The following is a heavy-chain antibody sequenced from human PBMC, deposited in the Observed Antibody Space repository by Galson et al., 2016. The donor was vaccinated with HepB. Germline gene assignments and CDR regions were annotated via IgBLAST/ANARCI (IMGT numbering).Heavy chain of an antibody. CDR2: IAGGNGNT. CDR3: VRNAGGYNFGD. Sequence: SVKVSCKAGGYTFTNYAIHWVRQAPGQSLEWMGWIAGGNGNTRYSQQFQGRVTFTRDTSASILYMEMSSLRSEDTAVFYCVRNAGGYNFGDWGQGTLVIVSS. CDR1: GYTFTNYA. V-gene: IGHV1-3*01. J-gene: IGHJ4*02. D-gene: IGHD5-24*01.